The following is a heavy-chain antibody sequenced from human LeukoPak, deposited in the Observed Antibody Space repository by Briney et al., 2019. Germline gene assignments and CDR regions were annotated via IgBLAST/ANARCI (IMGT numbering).Heavy chain of an antibody. CDR1: GGTFSSYA. CDR2: IIPILGIA. V-gene: IGHV1-69*04. Sequence: GASVKVSCKASGGTFSSYAISWVRQAPGQGLEWMGRIIPILGIANYAQKFQGRVTITADKSTSTAYMEPSSLRSEDTAVYYCARDIGYCSGGSCLPNKLYYYYGMDVWGQGATVTVSS. D-gene: IGHD2-15*01. J-gene: IGHJ6*02. CDR3: ARDIGYCSGGSCLPNKLYYYYGMDV.